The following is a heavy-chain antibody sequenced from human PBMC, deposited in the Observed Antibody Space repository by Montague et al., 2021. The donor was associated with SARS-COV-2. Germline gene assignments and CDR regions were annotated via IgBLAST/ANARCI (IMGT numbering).Heavy chain of an antibody. D-gene: IGHD1-20*01. CDR1: GGSISSSSYY. J-gene: IGHJ6*02. CDR2: IYYSGST. CDR3: ARDQGYNWNYYYYYGMDV. Sequence: SETLSLTCTVPGGSISSSSYYWGWIHQPPGKGLEWIGSIYYSGSTYYSPSLKSRVTISVDTSKNQFSLKLSSVTAADTAVYYCARDQGYNWNYYYYYGMDVWGQGTTVTVSS. V-gene: IGHV4-39*07.